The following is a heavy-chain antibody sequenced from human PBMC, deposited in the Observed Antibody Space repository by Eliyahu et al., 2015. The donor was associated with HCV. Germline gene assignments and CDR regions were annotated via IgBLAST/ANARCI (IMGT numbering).Heavy chain of an antibody. V-gene: IGHV3-21*01. J-gene: IGHJ5*02. Sequence: EVQLVESGGGLVKPGGSLRLSCXASGFSFSDYTMNWVRQAPGKGLEWVSSISGYNTYIYSADSVKGRFTISRDNAKNSLFLQLDSLRVEDTAVYYCARSRNSGSYSLFDPWGQGTLVTVSS. CDR2: ISGYNTYI. CDR1: GFSFSDYT. CDR3: ARSRNSGSYSLFDP. D-gene: IGHD1-26*01.